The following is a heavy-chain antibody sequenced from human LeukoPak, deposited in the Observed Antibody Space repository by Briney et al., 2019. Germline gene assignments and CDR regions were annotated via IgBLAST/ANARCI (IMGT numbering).Heavy chain of an antibody. Sequence: PGRSLRLSCAASGFTFCCYGIHWVRQAPGKGLEWVAATSYDGSNKHYADSVKGRFIISRDNSKNTVYLQMDSLRAEDTAVYYCAKRGEFTNSDCYYFDYWGQGTLVTVSS. CDR3: AKRGEFTNSDCYYFDY. V-gene: IGHV3-30*18. J-gene: IGHJ4*02. CDR1: GFTFCCYG. CDR2: TSYDGSNK. D-gene: IGHD2-21*02.